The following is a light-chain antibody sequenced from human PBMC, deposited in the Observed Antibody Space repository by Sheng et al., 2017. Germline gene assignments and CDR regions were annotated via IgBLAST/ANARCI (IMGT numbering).Light chain of an antibody. CDR3: QQYFSYPWT. CDR1: QPVSSSF. V-gene: IGKV3-20*01. Sequence: EAVLTQSPGTLSLSPGERATLSCRASQPVSSSFLAWYQQKPGQAPRLLIYGASTRATGIPARFSVSGSGTEFTLTISSLQPDDFATYYCQQYFSYPWTFGQGSKVEIK. CDR2: GAS. J-gene: IGKJ1*01.